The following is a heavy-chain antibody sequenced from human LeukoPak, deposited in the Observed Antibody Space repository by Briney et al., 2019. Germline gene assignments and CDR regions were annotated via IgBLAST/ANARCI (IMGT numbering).Heavy chain of an antibody. J-gene: IGHJ4*02. V-gene: IGHV4-59*02. CDR1: GGSVRDYY. CDR3: ASRKLGNDY. CDR2: IYHTGST. Sequence: PSETLSLTCTISGGSVRDYYWSWIRESPGEGLERIGYIYHTGSTSYSPSLKSRVTISADTPQNQISLKLRSVTAADTAVYYCASRKLGNDYWGQGTLVTVSS. D-gene: IGHD7-27*01.